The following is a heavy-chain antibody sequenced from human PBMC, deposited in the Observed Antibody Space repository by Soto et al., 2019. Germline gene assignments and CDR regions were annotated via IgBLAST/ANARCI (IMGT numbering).Heavy chain of an antibody. CDR1: GFTFSNAW. CDR3: TTDDPINRS. V-gene: IGHV3-15*01. CDR2: IKSKTNGGTT. J-gene: IGHJ5*02. Sequence: EVQLVESGGGLVKAGESLRVSCAASGFTFSNAWMSWVRQAPGKGLEWVGRIKSKTNGGTTDYAAPVKGRFSVSRDDSRDMPYLQMNSLKTEDTAVYYCTTDDPINRSWGQGTLVTVSS.